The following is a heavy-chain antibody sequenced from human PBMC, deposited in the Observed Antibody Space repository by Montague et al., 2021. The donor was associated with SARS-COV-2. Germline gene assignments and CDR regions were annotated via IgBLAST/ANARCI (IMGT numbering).Heavy chain of an antibody. CDR2: IFYKGNT. CDR3: ARSISSSGARDN. J-gene: IGHJ4*02. D-gene: IGHD3-22*01. Sequence: SETLSLTCTVSGGSLNKHYWSWIRKAPGKELEWLGNIFYKGNTNYNVFLWDRVSMSLDTPQNQFSLRLTSLTAADTAVYYCARSISSSGARDNWGQGILVTVS. V-gene: IGHV4-59*11. CDR1: GGSLNKHY.